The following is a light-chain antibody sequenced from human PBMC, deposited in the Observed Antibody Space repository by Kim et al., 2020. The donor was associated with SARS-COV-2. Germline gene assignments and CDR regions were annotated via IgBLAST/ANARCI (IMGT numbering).Light chain of an antibody. CDR3: SAWDSSLSAWV. Sequence: RQNATLTCTGNSNNVGNQGAAWLRQHQGHPPKLLSYRDNNRPSGISERLSASRSGNTASLTITGLQPEDEADYYCSAWDSSLSAWVFGGGTKLTVL. J-gene: IGLJ3*02. V-gene: IGLV10-54*01. CDR2: RDN. CDR1: SNNVGNQG.